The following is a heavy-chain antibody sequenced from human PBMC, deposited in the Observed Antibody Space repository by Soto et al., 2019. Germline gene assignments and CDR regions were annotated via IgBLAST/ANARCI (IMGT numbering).Heavy chain of an antibody. Sequence: SETLSLTCAVYGGSFSGYYWSWIRQPPGKGLEWIGEINHSGSTNYNPSLKSRVTISVDTSKNQFSLKLSSVTAADTAVYYCAHGDYHNWFDPWGQGTLVTVYS. D-gene: IGHD4-17*01. CDR3: AHGDYHNWFDP. CDR2: INHSGST. J-gene: IGHJ5*02. CDR1: GGSFSGYY. V-gene: IGHV4-34*01.